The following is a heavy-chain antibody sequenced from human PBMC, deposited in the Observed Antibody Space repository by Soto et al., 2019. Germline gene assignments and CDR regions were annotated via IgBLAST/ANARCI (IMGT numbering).Heavy chain of an antibody. D-gene: IGHD3-10*01. V-gene: IGHV4-31*03. CDR1: GGSISSGGYY. CDR2: IYYSGST. Sequence: SETLSLTCTVSGGSISSGGYYWSWVRQHPGKGLEWIGYIYYSGSTYYNPSLKSRVTISVDTSKNQFSLKLSSVTAADTAVYYCARVFGFGGMDVWGQGTTVTVSS. J-gene: IGHJ6*02. CDR3: ARVFGFGGMDV.